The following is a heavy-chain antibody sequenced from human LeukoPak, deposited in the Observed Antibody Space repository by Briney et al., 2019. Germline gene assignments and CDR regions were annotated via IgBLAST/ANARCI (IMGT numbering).Heavy chain of an antibody. J-gene: IGHJ4*02. CDR2: ISGSGRGT. Sequence: GGSLRLSCVASGFTFENYAMSWVRQAPGKGLEWVSAISGSGRGTYYADSVRGRFSISRDNSNNTLFLHLKSLRAEDTAVYYCAKDLESSSYYYDNRGYPFDYWGQGTLVTVSS. CDR3: AKDLESSSYYYDNRGYPFDY. CDR1: GFTFENYA. V-gene: IGHV3-23*01. D-gene: IGHD3-22*01.